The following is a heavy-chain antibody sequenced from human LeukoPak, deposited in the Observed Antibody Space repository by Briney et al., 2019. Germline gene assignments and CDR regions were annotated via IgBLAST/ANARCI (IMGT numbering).Heavy chain of an antibody. Sequence: GGSLRLSCAASGFTFSSYAMSWVRQAPGKGLEWVAVISYDGSNKYYADSVKGRFTISRDNSKNTLYLQMNSLRAEDTAVYYCARWQISSGAVAADYWGQGTLVTVSS. CDR3: ARWQISSGAVAADY. CDR1: GFTFSSYA. D-gene: IGHD6-19*01. CDR2: ISYDGSNK. V-gene: IGHV3-30-3*01. J-gene: IGHJ4*02.